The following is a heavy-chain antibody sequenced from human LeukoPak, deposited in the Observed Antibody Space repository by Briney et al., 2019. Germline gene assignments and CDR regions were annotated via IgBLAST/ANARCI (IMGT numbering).Heavy chain of an antibody. CDR1: GGSISSGGYS. CDR3: ARFVAWYFDY. J-gene: IGHJ4*02. Sequence: SETLSLTCAVSGGSISSGGYSWSWIRQPPGKGLEWIGYIYHSGSTYYNPSLKSRVTISVDRSKNQFSLKLSSVTAADTAVYYCARFVAWYFDYWGQGTLVTVSS. CDR2: IYHSGST. V-gene: IGHV4-30-2*01.